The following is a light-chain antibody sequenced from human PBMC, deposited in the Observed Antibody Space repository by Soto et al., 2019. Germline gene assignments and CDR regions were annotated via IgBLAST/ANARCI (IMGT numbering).Light chain of an antibody. CDR3: QQSYCTPYT. V-gene: IGKV1-39*01. CDR1: QSISSY. J-gene: IGKJ2*01. CDR2: AAS. Sequence: DIQMTQSPSSLSASVGDRVTITCRASQSISSYLNWYQQKPGKAPKLLIYAASSLQSGVPSRFSGSGSGTDFTLTISCLQPEDFATYYCQQSYCTPYTFGQGTKLEIK.